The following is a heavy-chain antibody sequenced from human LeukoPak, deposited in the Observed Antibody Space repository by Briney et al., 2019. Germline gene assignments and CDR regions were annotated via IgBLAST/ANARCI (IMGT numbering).Heavy chain of an antibody. CDR3: ARVDRSGYRIDY. V-gene: IGHV4-61*01. D-gene: IGHD3-22*01. CDR2: IYYSGST. CDR1: GGSFSSGSYY. J-gene: IGHJ4*02. Sequence: SETLSLTCAVSGGSFSSGSYYWSWIRQPPGKGLEWIGYIYYSGSTNYNPSLKSRVTISVDTAKNQFSLKLSSVTAADTAVYYCARVDRSGYRIDYWGQGTLVTVSS.